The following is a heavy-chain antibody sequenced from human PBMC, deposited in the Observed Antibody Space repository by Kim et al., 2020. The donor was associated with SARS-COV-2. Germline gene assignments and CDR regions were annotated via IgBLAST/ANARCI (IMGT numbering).Heavy chain of an antibody. CDR1: GYTFTSYA. D-gene: IGHD3-9*01. J-gene: IGHJ6*03. Sequence: ASVKVSCKASGYTFTSYAMHWVRQAPGQRLEWMGRINASNGHTKYSQKFQGRVTITRDTSASTAYMELSSLRSEDTAVYYCARDSYYDIFRYYYYYMDVWGKGTTVTVSS. CDR2: INASNGHT. CDR3: ARDSYYDIFRYYYYYMDV. V-gene: IGHV1-3*01.